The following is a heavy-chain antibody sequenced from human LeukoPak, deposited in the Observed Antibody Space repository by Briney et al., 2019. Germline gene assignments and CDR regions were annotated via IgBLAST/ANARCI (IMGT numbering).Heavy chain of an antibody. CDR2: INHSGST. CDR1: GGSFSGYY. D-gene: IGHD3-3*01. J-gene: IGHJ4*02. Sequence: TSETLSLTCAVYGGSFSGYYWSWIRQPPGKGLEWIGEINHSGSTNYNPSLKSRVTMSVDTSKNQFSLKLSPVTAADTAVYYCARTDFWSGYSDYWGQGTLVTVSS. CDR3: ARTDFWSGYSDY. V-gene: IGHV4-34*01.